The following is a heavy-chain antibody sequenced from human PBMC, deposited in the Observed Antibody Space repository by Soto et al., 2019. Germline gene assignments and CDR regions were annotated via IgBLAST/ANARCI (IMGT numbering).Heavy chain of an antibody. V-gene: IGHV3-48*03. J-gene: IGHJ6*02. CDR3: AKTPSLRFYPVYYYYYGMTS. D-gene: IGHD3-3*01. Sequence: PGGSLRLSCAASGFTFSSYEMNWVRQAPGKGLEWVSYISSSGSTIYYADSVKGRFTISRDNAKNSLYLQMNSLRAEDTAVYYCAKTPSLRFYPVYYYYYGMTSGAKGPRSPSP. CDR2: ISSSGSTI. CDR1: GFTFSSYE.